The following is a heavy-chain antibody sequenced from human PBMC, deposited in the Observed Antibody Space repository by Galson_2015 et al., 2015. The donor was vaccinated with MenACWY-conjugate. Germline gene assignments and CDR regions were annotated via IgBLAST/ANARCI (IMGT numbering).Heavy chain of an antibody. D-gene: IGHD3-9*01. CDR1: GFTFSDYY. CDR2: ISSSSSYT. Sequence: SLRLSCAASGFTFSDYYMSWIRQAPGKGLEWVSYISSSSSYTNYADSVKGRFTISRDNAKNSLYLQMNSLRAEDTAVYYCAREAISNYYYYGMDVWGQGTTVTVSS. V-gene: IGHV3-11*05. J-gene: IGHJ6*02. CDR3: AREAISNYYYYGMDV.